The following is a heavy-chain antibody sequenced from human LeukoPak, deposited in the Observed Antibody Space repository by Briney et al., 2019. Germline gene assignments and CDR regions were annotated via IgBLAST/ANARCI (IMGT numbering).Heavy chain of an antibody. Sequence: ASETLSLTCTVSGGSISSYYWSWIRQPAGKGLEWIGRIYTSGGTNYNPSLKSRVTMSVDTSKNQFSLKLSSVTAADTAVYYCARVGVNDYDSSGSFDYWGQGTLVTVSS. CDR2: IYTSGGT. V-gene: IGHV4-4*07. J-gene: IGHJ4*02. CDR1: GGSISSYY. CDR3: ARVGVNDYDSSGSFDY. D-gene: IGHD3-22*01.